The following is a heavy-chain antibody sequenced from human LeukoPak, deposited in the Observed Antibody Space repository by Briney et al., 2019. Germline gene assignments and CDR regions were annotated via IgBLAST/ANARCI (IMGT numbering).Heavy chain of an antibody. D-gene: IGHD6-13*01. V-gene: IGHV3-7*01. CDR3: ARDTSGYSTIWYPDYYNGMDV. CDR1: GFTFSTYW. J-gene: IGHJ6*02. CDR2: INQDGSEK. Sequence: GGSLRLSCVGSGFTFSTYWMSWVRQAPGKGLEWVANINQDGSEKHYLDSVKGRFSIFRDNAKKSLFLHMNSLRAEDTAIYYCARDTSGYSTIWYPDYYNGMDVWGQGTTVTVSS.